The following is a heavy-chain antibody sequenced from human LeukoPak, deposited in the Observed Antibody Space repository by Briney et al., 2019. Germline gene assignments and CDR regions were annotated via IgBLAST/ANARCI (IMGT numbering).Heavy chain of an antibody. V-gene: IGHV4-59*12. J-gene: IGHJ6*03. D-gene: IGHD2-15*01. CDR3: AREYCSGGSCYARKGGYYYYYMDV. CDR1: GVSISNYY. CDR2: IHYSGST. Sequence: PSETLSLTCTVSGVSISNYYWSWIRQPPGKGLEWIGYIHYSGSTSYNPSLKSRVTISVDTSKKQFSLKLSSVTAADTAVYYCAREYCSGGSCYARKGGYYYYYMDVWGKGTTVTVSS.